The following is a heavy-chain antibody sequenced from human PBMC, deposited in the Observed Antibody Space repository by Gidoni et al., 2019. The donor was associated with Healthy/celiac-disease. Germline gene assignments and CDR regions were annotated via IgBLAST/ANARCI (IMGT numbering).Heavy chain of an antibody. CDR3: AKDSERPRYSSSWYGLFY. D-gene: IGHD6-13*01. V-gene: IGHV3-30*18. Sequence: QVQLVESGGGVVQPGRSLRLSCAASGVTFSSYGMHWVRQAPGKGLEWVAVISYDGSNKYYADSVKGRFTISRDNSKNTLYLQMNSLRAEDTAVYYCAKDSERPRYSSSWYGLFYWGQGTLVTVSS. J-gene: IGHJ4*02. CDR2: ISYDGSNK. CDR1: GVTFSSYG.